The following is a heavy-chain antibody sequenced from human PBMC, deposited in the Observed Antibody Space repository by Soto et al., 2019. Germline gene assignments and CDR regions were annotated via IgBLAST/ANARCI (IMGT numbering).Heavy chain of an antibody. CDR3: ARDKGELTNYYGMDV. D-gene: IGHD3-10*01. CDR1: GYTFTSYG. Sequence: QVQLVQSGAEVKKPGASVKVSCKASGYTFTSYGISWVRQAPGQGLEWMGRTSAYNGNTNDAQKLQVRVTMTTDTSTSTAYRELRSLRSDDTAVYYCARDKGELTNYYGMDVWGQGTTVTVSS. CDR2: TSAYNGNT. J-gene: IGHJ6*02. V-gene: IGHV1-18*04.